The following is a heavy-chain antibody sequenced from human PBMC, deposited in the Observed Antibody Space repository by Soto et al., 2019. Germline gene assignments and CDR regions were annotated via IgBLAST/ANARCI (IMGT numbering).Heavy chain of an antibody. CDR3: ARVAIREGYYMDV. V-gene: IGHV4-59*01. Sequence: PSETLCLTCTVSGGSISSYYWSWIRQPPGKGLEWIGYIYYSGSTNYNPSLKSRVTISVDTSKNQFSLKLSSVTAADTAVYYCARVAIREGYYMDVWGKGTTVTVSS. J-gene: IGHJ6*03. CDR1: GGSISSYY. CDR2: IYYSGST.